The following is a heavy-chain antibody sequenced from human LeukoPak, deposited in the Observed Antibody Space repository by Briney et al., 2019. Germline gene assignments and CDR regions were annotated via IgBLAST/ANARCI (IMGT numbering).Heavy chain of an antibody. CDR3: AKHRLDTAMDDYYYYYYMDV. CDR1: GGSISSSSYY. CDR2: IYYSGST. D-gene: IGHD5-18*01. Sequence: RASETLSLTCTVSGGSISSSSYYWGWIRQPPGKGLEWIGSIYYSGSTYYNPSLKSRVTISVDTSKNQFSLKLSSVTAADTAVYYCAKHRLDTAMDDYYYYYYMDVWGKGTTVTVSS. J-gene: IGHJ6*03. V-gene: IGHV4-39*01.